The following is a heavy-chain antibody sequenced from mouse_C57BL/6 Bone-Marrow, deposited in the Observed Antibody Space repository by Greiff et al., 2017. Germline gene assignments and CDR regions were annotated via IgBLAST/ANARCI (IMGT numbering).Heavy chain of an antibody. CDR1: GYAFSSYW. Sequence: QVQLQQSGAELVKPGASVKISCKASGYAFSSYWMNWVKQRPGQGLEWIGQIYPGDGDTNYNGKFKGKATLTADKSSSTAYMQLSSLTSEDSAVYFCARYGTGVLYYAMDYWGQGTSVTVSA. V-gene: IGHV1-80*01. J-gene: IGHJ4*01. CDR3: ARYGTGVLYYAMDY. D-gene: IGHD4-1*01. CDR2: IYPGDGDT.